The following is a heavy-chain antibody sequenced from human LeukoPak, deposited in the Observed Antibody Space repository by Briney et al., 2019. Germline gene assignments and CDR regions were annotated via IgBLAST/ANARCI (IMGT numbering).Heavy chain of an antibody. Sequence: GGSLRLSCAASGFAFNNYAMNWVRQVPGKGLEWVSAISGGGGSTYYADSVKGRFTISRDNSKNTLYLQMNSLRAEDTAVYYCAKDYLGYYRPFVYWGQGILVTVSS. CDR3: AKDYLGYYRPFVY. CDR2: ISGGGGST. J-gene: IGHJ4*02. CDR1: GFAFNNYA. V-gene: IGHV3-23*01. D-gene: IGHD3-3*01.